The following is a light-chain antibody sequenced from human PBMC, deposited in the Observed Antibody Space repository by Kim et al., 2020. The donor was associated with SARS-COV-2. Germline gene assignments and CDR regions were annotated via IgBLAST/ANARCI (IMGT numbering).Light chain of an antibody. CDR2: GAS. V-gene: IGKV1-39*01. CDR3: QQRFDSAVT. J-gene: IGKJ4*01. CDR1: QHISSY. Sequence: IQMTQSPSSLSASVGDSVTITCRASQHISSYLNWYQHKPGKAPKLLIYGASSLQGGVPSRFSGGGSGTDFSLTISSLQPEDFAIYYCQQRFDSAVTVGGGTKVDIK.